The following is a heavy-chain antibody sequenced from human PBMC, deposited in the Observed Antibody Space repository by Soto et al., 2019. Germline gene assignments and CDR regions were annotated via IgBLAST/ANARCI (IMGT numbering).Heavy chain of an antibody. D-gene: IGHD5-18*01. CDR1: GFTFSSYG. V-gene: IGHV3-30*18. J-gene: IGHJ4*02. CDR2: ISYDGSNK. CDR3: AKEHTAMAY. Sequence: GGSLRLSCAASGFTFSSYGMHRVRQAPGKGLEWVAVISYDGSNKYYADSVKGRFTISRDNSKNTLYLQMNSLRAEDTAVYYCAKEHTAMAYWGQGTLVTVSS.